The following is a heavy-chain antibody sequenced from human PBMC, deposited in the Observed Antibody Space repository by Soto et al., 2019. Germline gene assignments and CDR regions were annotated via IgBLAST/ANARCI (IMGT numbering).Heavy chain of an antibody. V-gene: IGHV1-2*04. Sequence: ASVKVSCKASGYTFTGYYLHWVRQAPGQGLEWMGWINPSSGGANIAQKFQGWVTMTRDTSIDTAYMELTRLRSDDTAVYYCARDAAMGEYYHYGLDVWGPGTPVTVSS. CDR2: INPSSGGA. CDR1: GYTFTGYY. D-gene: IGHD5-18*01. CDR3: ARDAAMGEYYHYGLDV. J-gene: IGHJ6*02.